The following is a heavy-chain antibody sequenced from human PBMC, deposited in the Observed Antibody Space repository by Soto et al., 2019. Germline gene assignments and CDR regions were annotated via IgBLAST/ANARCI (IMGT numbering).Heavy chain of an antibody. D-gene: IGHD7-27*01. Sequence: GGSLRLSCAASGFTFSIVAMSWVRQSRGKGLEWVSTISGSGGSTYYADAVKGRFTISRDNSMDTLYLQMKSLRVEDTAIYYCAKEVSLGSTVDLGYWGQGTLVTAPQ. CDR2: ISGSGGST. CDR1: GFTFSIVA. J-gene: IGHJ4*02. CDR3: AKEVSLGSTVDLGY. V-gene: IGHV3-23*01.